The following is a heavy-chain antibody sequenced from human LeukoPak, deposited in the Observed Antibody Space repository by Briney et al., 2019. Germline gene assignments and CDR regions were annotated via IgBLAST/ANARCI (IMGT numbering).Heavy chain of an antibody. J-gene: IGHJ5*02. Sequence: ASVKVSCKVSGYTLTESSMHWVRQAPGKGLEWMGGFDPEDGETIYAQKFQGRVTMTEDTSTDTAYMELSSLRSEDTAVYYCATNFDYYGSGSLRNNWFDTWGQGTLVTVSS. D-gene: IGHD3-10*01. CDR2: FDPEDGET. V-gene: IGHV1-24*01. CDR3: ATNFDYYGSGSLRNNWFDT. CDR1: GYTLTESS.